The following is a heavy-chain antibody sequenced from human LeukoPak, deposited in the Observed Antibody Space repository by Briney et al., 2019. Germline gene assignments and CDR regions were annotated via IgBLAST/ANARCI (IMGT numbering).Heavy chain of an antibody. J-gene: IGHJ3*02. Sequence: ESGPTLVNPTQTLTLTCTFSGFSLSTSGMYVGWIRQPPGKALGWLALIYWNDDKRYSPSLKSRLTITKDTSKNQVVLTMTNMDPVDTATYYCAHRNSDYRAFDIWGQGTMVTVSS. CDR1: GFSLSTSGMY. CDR2: IYWNDDK. D-gene: IGHD4-11*01. V-gene: IGHV2-5*01. CDR3: AHRNSDYRAFDI.